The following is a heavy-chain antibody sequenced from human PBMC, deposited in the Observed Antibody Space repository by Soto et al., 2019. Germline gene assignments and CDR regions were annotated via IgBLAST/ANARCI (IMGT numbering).Heavy chain of an antibody. J-gene: IGHJ6*02. CDR2: ISGSGGST. Sequence: GGSLRLSCAASGFTFSSYAMSWVRQAPGKGLEWVSAISGSGGSTYYADSVKGRFTISRDNSKNTLYLQMNSLRAEDTAVYYCAKTDCSSTSCTSIFGVVIIPVRISPWLPYYYYGMDVWGQGTTVTVSS. CDR3: AKTDCSSTSCTSIFGVVIIPVRISPWLPYYYYGMDV. V-gene: IGHV3-23*01. D-gene: IGHD3-3*01. CDR1: GFTFSSYA.